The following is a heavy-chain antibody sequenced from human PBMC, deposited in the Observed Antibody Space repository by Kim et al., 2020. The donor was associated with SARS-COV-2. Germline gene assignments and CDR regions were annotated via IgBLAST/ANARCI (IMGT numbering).Heavy chain of an antibody. CDR2: INHSGST. V-gene: IGHV4-34*01. Sequence: SETLSLTCAVYGGSFSGYYWSWIRQPPGKGLEWIGEINHSGSTNYNPSLKSRVTISVDTSKNQFSLKLSSVTAADTAVYYCAREPYSSSWYSLDYWGQGTLVTVSS. CDR3: AREPYSSSWYSLDY. CDR1: GGSFSGYY. D-gene: IGHD6-13*01. J-gene: IGHJ4*02.